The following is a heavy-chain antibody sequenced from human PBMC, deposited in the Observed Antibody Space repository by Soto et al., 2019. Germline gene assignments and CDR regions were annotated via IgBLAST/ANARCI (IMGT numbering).Heavy chain of an antibody. J-gene: IGHJ4*02. Sequence: SETLSLTCAFYGGSFSDYYWTWIRQPPGKGLEWIGEINHRRNTNYNPSLTSRVTMSVDTSKNFFSLNLNAVTAADTAIYYCARANPAARRRYYFDYWGQGALVTVSS. D-gene: IGHD6-6*01. CDR3: ARANPAARRRYYFDY. CDR2: INHRRNT. V-gene: IGHV4-34*01. CDR1: GGSFSDYY.